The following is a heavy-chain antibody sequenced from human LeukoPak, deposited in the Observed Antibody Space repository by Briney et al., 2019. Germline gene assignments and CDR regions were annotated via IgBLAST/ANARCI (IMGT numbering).Heavy chain of an antibody. D-gene: IGHD6-13*01. V-gene: IGHV4-34*01. CDR3: ARGAGAYYYYGMDV. CDR2: INHSGST. Sequence: SETLSLTCAVYGGSFSGYYWSWIRQPPGKGLEWLGEINHSGSTNYNPSLKSRVTISVDTSKNQFSLKLSSVTAADTAVYYCARGAGAYYYYGMDVWGQGTTVTVSS. CDR1: GGSFSGYY. J-gene: IGHJ6*02.